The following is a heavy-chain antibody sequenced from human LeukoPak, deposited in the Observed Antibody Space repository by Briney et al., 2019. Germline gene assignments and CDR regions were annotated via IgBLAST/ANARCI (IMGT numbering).Heavy chain of an antibody. J-gene: IGHJ4*02. CDR3: ARGSLYYYDSSGYYGY. CDR1: GYTFTSYG. Sequence: GASVRVSCKASGYTFTSYGISWVRQAPGQGLEWMGWISAYNGNTNYAQKLQGRVTMTTDTSTSTAYMELRSLRSDDTAVYYCARGSLYYYDSSGYYGYWGQGTLVTVSS. CDR2: ISAYNGNT. D-gene: IGHD3-22*01. V-gene: IGHV1-18*01.